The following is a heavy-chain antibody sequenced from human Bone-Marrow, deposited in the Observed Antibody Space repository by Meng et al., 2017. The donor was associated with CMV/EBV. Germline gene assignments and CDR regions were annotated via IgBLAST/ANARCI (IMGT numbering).Heavy chain of an antibody. V-gene: IGHV1-69*05. D-gene: IGHD3-22*01. CDR2: IIPIFGTA. CDR3: ARVGHYYDSSGYYYPY. CDR1: GGTFSSYA. J-gene: IGHJ4*02. Sequence: SVKVSCKASGGTFSSYAISWVRQAPGQGLEWMGGIIPIFGTANYAQKFQGRVTITTDESTSTAYMELSSLRSEDTAVYYCARVGHYYDSSGYYYPYWVQGTLVTVSS.